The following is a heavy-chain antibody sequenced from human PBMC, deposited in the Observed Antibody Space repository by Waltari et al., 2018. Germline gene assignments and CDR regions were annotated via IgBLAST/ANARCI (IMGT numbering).Heavy chain of an antibody. CDR1: GFPFSNYE. J-gene: IGHJ4*02. CDR2: ISSRLNTI. Sequence: EVQLVESGGGGGQTGGSLRLCWAASGFPFSNYEMNLVRQAPGKGLEWIASISSRLNTIYYADSVKGRFTISRDNAKNSLHLQMNSLRAEDTAVYYCATRYGSSSMDYWGQGTLVTVSS. V-gene: IGHV3-48*03. CDR3: ATRYGSSSMDY. D-gene: IGHD6-6*01.